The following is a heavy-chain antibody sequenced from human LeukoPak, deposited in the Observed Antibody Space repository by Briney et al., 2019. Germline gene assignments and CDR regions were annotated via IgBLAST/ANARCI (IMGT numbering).Heavy chain of an antibody. CDR1: GYTFSNYG. J-gene: IGHJ5*02. CDR3: AREGACYDSSGYSLSWFDP. V-gene: IGHV1-18*01. CDR2: ISACNGNT. D-gene: IGHD3-22*01. Sequence: ASVPVSCTTSGYTFSNYGIVWVRQAPGKGLEWMGWISACNGNTNYAQNLQGRVTMTTDTSTNTDYMELRRLRSDDTAVYYCAREGACYDSSGYSLSWFDPWGQGTLVTVS.